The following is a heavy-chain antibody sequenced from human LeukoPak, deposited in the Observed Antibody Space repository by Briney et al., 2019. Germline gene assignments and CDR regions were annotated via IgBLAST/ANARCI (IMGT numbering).Heavy chain of an antibody. Sequence: GASVKVSCKASGYTFTSYDINWVRQATGQGLEWMGWMNPNSGNTGYAQKFQGRVTITRNTSISTAYMELSSLRSKDTAVYYCARGPYYYDSSGRYDAFDIWGQGTMVTVSS. CDR3: ARGPYYYDSSGRYDAFDI. V-gene: IGHV1-8*03. D-gene: IGHD3-22*01. CDR1: GYTFTSYD. CDR2: MNPNSGNT. J-gene: IGHJ3*02.